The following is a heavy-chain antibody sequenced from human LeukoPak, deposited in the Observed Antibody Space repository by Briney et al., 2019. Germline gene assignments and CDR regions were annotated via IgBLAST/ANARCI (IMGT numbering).Heavy chain of an antibody. D-gene: IGHD6-19*01. J-gene: IGHJ4*02. V-gene: IGHV3-21*01. CDR1: GFTFSSYS. CDR2: ISSSSSYI. CDR3: ARDSGGWYSRFYD. Sequence: GGSLRLSCAASGFTFSSYSMNWVRQAPGKGLEWVSSISSSSSYIYYADSVKGRFTISRDNAKNSLYLQMNSLRAEDTAVYYCARDSGGWYSRFYDWGQGTLVTVSS.